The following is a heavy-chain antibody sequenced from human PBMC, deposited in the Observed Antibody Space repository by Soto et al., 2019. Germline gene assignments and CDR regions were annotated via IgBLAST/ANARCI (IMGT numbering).Heavy chain of an antibody. CDR2: IYYSGST. V-gene: IGHV4-59*01. CDR3: ARSHPGDFDY. J-gene: IGHJ4*02. D-gene: IGHD7-27*01. Sequence: SETLSLTCTVSGGSISSYYWSWFRQPPGKGLEWIGYIYYSGSTNYNPSLKSRVTISVDTSKNQFSLKLSSVTAADTAVYYCARSHPGDFDYWGQGTLVTVSS. CDR1: GGSISSYY.